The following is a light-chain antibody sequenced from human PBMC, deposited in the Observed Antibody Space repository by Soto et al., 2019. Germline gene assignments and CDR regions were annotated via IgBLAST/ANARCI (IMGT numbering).Light chain of an antibody. J-gene: IGKJ5*01. CDR1: QSVSSN. CDR2: GAS. V-gene: IGKV3-15*01. CDR3: QQCGSSST. Sequence: EIVMTQSPDTLSVSPGERASLSCRASQSVSSNLAWYQQKPGRAPRLLIYGASTRATGIPARFSGSGSETEFTLTISRLEPEDFAVYYCQQCGSSSTFGQGTRLEIK.